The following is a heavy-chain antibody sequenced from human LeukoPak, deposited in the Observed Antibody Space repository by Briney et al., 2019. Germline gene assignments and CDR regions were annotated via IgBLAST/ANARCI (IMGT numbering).Heavy chain of an antibody. V-gene: IGHV3-7*01. J-gene: IGHJ4*02. D-gene: IGHD1-26*01. CDR1: GFTFSNYW. CDR2: IDEDGSET. CDR3: ATPRGSGSYLAFDY. Sequence: GGSLRLSCEVSGFTFSNYWMMWVRQAPGKGLEWVASIDEDGSETNYVDSVTGRFTVSRDHAKNSLFLQMNSLRAEDTAVYYCATPRGSGSYLAFDYWGQGTLVTVSS.